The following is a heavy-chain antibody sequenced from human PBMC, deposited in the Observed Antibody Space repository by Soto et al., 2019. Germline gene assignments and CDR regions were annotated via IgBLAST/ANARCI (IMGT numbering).Heavy chain of an antibody. CDR2: IHYDGDT. J-gene: IGHJ5*02. CDR1: GGSITSGDYY. Sequence: QIRLQESGPGLVKPSQTLSLTCSVSGGSITSGDYYWIWIRKHPGKGRTWMGYIHYDGDTDYNPSLRSRLTFSVGTSANQFSLRLTSVTAADTAVYFCARERGPAGVSDRWGQGTLVTVSS. CDR3: ARERGPAGVSDR. D-gene: IGHD2-8*01. V-gene: IGHV4-31*03.